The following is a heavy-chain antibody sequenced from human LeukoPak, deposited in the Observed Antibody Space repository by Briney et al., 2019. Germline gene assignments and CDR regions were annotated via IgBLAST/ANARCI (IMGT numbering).Heavy chain of an antibody. Sequence: SETLSLTCAVYGGSFSGYYWSWIRQPPGKGLEWIGEINHSGSTNYNPSLKSRVTISVDTSKNQFSLKLSSVTAADTAVYYCARRKGVYSSSWSVPPRYWFDPWGQGTLVTVSS. D-gene: IGHD6-13*01. V-gene: IGHV4-34*01. CDR3: ARRKGVYSSSWSVPPRYWFDP. J-gene: IGHJ5*02. CDR2: INHSGST. CDR1: GGSFSGYY.